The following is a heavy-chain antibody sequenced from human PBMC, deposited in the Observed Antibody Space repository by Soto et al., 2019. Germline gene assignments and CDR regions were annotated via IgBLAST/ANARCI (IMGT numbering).Heavy chain of an antibody. CDR3: ARRRVVVAATTFVPHLPHHAFDI. CDR2: IYPGDSDT. CDR1: GYSFTSYW. D-gene: IGHD2-15*01. V-gene: IGHV5-51*01. Sequence: GESLKISCKGSGYSFTSYWSGWVRQMPGKGLEWMGIIYPGDSDTRYSPSFQGQVTISADKSISTAYLQWSSLKASDTAMYYCARRRVVVAATTFVPHLPHHAFDIWGQGTTVTVPS. J-gene: IGHJ3*02.